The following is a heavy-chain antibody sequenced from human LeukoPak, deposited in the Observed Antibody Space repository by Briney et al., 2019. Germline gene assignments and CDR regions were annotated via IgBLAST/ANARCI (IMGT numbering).Heavy chain of an antibody. V-gene: IGHV4-61*02. CDR1: GGSISSGSYY. J-gene: IGHJ6*03. CDR2: IYTSGST. D-gene: IGHD3-10*01. Sequence: SETLSLTCTVSGGSISSGSYYWSWIRQPAGKGLEWIGRIYTSGSTNYNPSLKSRVTMSVDTSKNQFSLKLSSVTAADTAVYYCARDRRITMVRGPMDVWGKGTTVTVSS. CDR3: ARDRRITMVRGPMDV.